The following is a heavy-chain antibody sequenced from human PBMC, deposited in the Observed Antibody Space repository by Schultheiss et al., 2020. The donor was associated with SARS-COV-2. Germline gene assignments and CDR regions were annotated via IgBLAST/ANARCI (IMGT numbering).Heavy chain of an antibody. V-gene: IGHV4-59*01. CDR3: ARGFRRIRKEGGLDP. J-gene: IGHJ5*02. D-gene: IGHD3-10*01. CDR1: GGSISSYY. CDR2: IYYSGST. Sequence: SETLSLTCTVSGGSISSYYWSWIRQPPGKGLEWIGYIYYSGSTNYNPSLKSRVTISVDTSKNQFSLKLSSVTAADTAVYYCARGFRRIRKEGGLDPWGQGTLVTVSS.